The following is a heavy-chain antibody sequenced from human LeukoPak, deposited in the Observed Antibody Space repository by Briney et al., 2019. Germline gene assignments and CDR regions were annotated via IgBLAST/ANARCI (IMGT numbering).Heavy chain of an antibody. CDR2: IWYDASNK. CDR3: AKGEGWSGYKYNWFDP. D-gene: IGHD3-3*01. CDR1: GFTFSSFG. J-gene: IGHJ5*02. V-gene: IGHV3-33*06. Sequence: GGSLRLSCAASGFTFSSFGMHWVRQAPGKGLEWVAVIWYDASNKYYVDSVKGRFTISRDNSKNTLYLQMNSLRDDDTAVYYCAKGEGWSGYKYNWFDPWGQGTLVTVSS.